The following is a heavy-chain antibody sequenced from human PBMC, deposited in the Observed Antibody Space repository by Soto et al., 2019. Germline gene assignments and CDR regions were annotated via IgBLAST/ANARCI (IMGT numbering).Heavy chain of an antibody. J-gene: IGHJ4*02. V-gene: IGHV4-59*01. Sequence: QVQLQESGPGLVRPAETLSLTCSVSTGSMRTYYWTWIRQSPGKGLEWIGQISHTGRTKYNPSLDSRVTISVDTSRKQFSLKLTSVTAADTALYSCARDDTTGLFDFWGQGTLVTVSS. CDR1: TGSMRTYY. D-gene: IGHD4-17*01. CDR2: ISHTGRT. CDR3: ARDDTTGLFDF.